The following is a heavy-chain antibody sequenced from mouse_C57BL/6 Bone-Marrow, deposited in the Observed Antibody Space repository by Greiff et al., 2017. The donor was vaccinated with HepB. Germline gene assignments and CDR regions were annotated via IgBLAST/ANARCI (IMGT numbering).Heavy chain of an antibody. CDR3: AKTTVVDYYAMDD. J-gene: IGHJ4*01. Sequence: VMLVESGPGLVQPSQSLSITCTVSGFSLTSYGVHWVRQSPGKGLEWLGVIWRGGSTDYNAAFMSRLSITKDNSKSQVFFKMSSLQADDTAIYYCAKTTVVDYYAMDDWGQGTSVTVSS. V-gene: IGHV2-5*01. CDR1: GFSLTSYG. CDR2: IWRGGST. D-gene: IGHD1-1*01.